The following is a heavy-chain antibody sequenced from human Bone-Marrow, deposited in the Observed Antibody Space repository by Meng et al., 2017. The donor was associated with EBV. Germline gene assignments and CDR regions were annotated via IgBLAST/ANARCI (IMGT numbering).Heavy chain of an antibody. J-gene: IGHJ4*02. CDR2: ISAYNGST. Sequence: VERVQSGAQVKKTWASLKVHCKASGYTFTSYGISWVRQAPGQGLEWMGWISAYNGSTNYAQKLQGRVTMTTDTSTSTAYMELRSLRSDDTAVYYCARSSPPYCGGDCHNDYWGQGTLVTVSS. D-gene: IGHD2-21*01. CDR3: ARSSPPYCGGDCHNDY. V-gene: IGHV1-18*01. CDR1: GYTFTSYG.